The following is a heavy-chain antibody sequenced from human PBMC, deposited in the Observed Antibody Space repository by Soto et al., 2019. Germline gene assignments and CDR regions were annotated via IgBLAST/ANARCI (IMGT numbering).Heavy chain of an antibody. CDR2: ITWNSGSI. Sequence: GGFLRLSCAASGFTFDDYAMHWVRQGPGKGLEWVSGITWNSGSIDYADSVKGRFTISRDNAKNSLYLQMNSLRAEDTALYYCAKGISSGSPPGYFQRWGQGTLVTVSS. CDR3: AKGISSGSPPGYFQR. CDR1: GFTFDDYA. J-gene: IGHJ1*01. V-gene: IGHV3-9*01. D-gene: IGHD3-22*01.